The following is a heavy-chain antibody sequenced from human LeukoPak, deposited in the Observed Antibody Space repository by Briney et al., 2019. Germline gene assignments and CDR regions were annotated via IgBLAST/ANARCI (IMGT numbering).Heavy chain of an antibody. CDR3: AREGYSPRDGYNFNFDY. V-gene: IGHV3-21*01. CDR2: ISSSSCYR. J-gene: IGHJ4*02. D-gene: IGHD5-24*01. Sequence: GGSLRLSCAASGFTFSSYSMNWVRQAPGKGLEWVSSISSSSCYRYYADSVKGRFTISRDNAKNSLYLQMNSLRAEDTAVYYCAREGYSPRDGYNFNFDYWGQGTLVTVSS. CDR1: GFTFSSYS.